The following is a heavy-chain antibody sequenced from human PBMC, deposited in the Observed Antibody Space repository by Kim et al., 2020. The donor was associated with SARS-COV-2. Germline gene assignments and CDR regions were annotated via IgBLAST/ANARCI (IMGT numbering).Heavy chain of an antibody. CDR1: GVSMTSSNW. D-gene: IGHD6-25*01. J-gene: IGHJ5*02. Sequence: SETLSLTCAVSGVSMTSSNWWSWVRQTPGKGLEWIGEISPSGSTDYNPSLKSRVTISVDKSKNQFSLNLNSVTAADTAVYYCARAVSSAWPLRDWFDPWGQGTLVTVSS. CDR2: ISPSGST. CDR3: ARAVSSAWPLRDWFDP. V-gene: IGHV4-4*02.